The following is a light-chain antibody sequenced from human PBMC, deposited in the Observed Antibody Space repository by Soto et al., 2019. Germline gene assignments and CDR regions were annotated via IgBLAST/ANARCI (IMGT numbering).Light chain of an antibody. J-gene: IGLJ1*01. CDR2: NNY. CDR1: SSNIGSNT. CDR3: AAWDDSLNGYV. Sequence: QSVLTQPPSASGTPGQRVTISCSGSSSNIGSNTVNWYHQLPGTAPKLLIYNNYQRSSGVPDRFSGSKSGTSASLAISGLQPEDEADYYCAAWDDSLNGYVFGTGTKVTVL. V-gene: IGLV1-44*01.